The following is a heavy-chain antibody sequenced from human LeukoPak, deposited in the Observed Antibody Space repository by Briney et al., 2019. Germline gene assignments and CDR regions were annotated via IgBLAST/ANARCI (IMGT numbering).Heavy chain of an antibody. V-gene: IGHV4-34*01. CDR1: GGSFSGYY. CDR3: ARHYFDSSGYYADAFDI. J-gene: IGHJ3*02. Sequence: PSETLSLTCAVSGGSFSGYYWSWIRQPPGKGLECIGTIYYSGSTYYNPSLKSRVTISVDTSKNQFSLKLSSVTAADTAVYYCARHYFDSSGYYADAFDIWGQGTMVTASS. CDR2: IYYSGST. D-gene: IGHD3-22*01.